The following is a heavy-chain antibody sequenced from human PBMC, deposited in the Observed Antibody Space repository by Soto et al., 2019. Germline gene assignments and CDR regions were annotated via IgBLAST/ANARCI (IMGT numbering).Heavy chain of an antibody. CDR1: GGSVSDSVW. D-gene: IGHD6-19*01. V-gene: IGHV4-4*02. CDR2: MFPSGKT. Sequence: QVHLRESGPGLVKPSGTLTLTCDVSGGSVSDSVWWSWVRQAPGKGLEGIGEMFPSGKTYYNPSLKSRVTISVDKSKNQVSLNLESVTAADTAIYYCATTREAVVHLYHFDYWGQGTLVTV. CDR3: ATTREAVVHLYHFDY. J-gene: IGHJ4*02.